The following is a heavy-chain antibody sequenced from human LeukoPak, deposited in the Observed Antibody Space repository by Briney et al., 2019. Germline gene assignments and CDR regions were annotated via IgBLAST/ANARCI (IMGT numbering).Heavy chain of an antibody. CDR2: ISSSSSYI. V-gene: IGHV3-21*01. CDR1: GFTFSSYS. Sequence: GGSLRLSCAASGFTFSSYSMNWVRQAPGKGLEWVSSISSSSSYIYYADSVKGRFTISKDNSKSTLSLQMNSLRAEDTAVYYCAELGITMIGGVWGKGTTVTISS. J-gene: IGHJ6*04. D-gene: IGHD3-10*02. CDR3: AELGITMIGGV.